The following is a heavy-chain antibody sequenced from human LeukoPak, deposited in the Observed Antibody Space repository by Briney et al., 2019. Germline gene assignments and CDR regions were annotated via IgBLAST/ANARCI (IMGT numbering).Heavy chain of an antibody. J-gene: IGHJ4*02. Sequence: SETLSLTCTVSGGSISGYYWSWIRQPAGKGLEWIGRIYTSGSTNYNPSLKSRVTMSVDTSKNQFSLKLTSVTAADTAVYYCARESGYSSSSGFFDLWGQGTLVTVSS. CDR1: GGSISGYY. V-gene: IGHV4-4*07. CDR3: ARESGYSSSSGFFDL. D-gene: IGHD6-6*01. CDR2: IYTSGST.